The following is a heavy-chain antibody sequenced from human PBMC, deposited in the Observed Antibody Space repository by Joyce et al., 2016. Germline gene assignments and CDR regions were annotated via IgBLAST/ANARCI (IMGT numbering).Heavy chain of an antibody. CDR1: GFSLTSSGMG. CDR2: SFWDSDK. J-gene: IGHJ4*02. V-gene: IGHV2-5*02. Sequence: QITLKESGPTLVRPTQTLTLTCTVSGFSLTSSGMGVGWIRQPPGKALEWLALSFWDSDKRYSPFLKRRLTITKDTSKNQVVLRMTNVDPGDSDTYYCAHFQWAATPDFDYWGQGTLVTVSS. CDR3: AHFQWAATPDFDY. D-gene: IGHD5-24*01.